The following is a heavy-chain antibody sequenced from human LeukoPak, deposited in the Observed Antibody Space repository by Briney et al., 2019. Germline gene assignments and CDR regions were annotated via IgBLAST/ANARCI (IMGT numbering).Heavy chain of an antibody. D-gene: IGHD4-17*01. J-gene: IGHJ4*02. CDR2: IYYSGST. CDR3: ARERTVTTSVFDY. CDR1: GGSISSYSYY. Sequence: PSETLSLTCTVSGGSISSYSYYWGWIRQPPGKGLEWIGSIYYSGSTYNNPSLKSRVTMSVDTSKNQFSLVLNSVTAADTAVYYCARERTVTTSVFDYWGQGTLVTVSS. V-gene: IGHV4-39*02.